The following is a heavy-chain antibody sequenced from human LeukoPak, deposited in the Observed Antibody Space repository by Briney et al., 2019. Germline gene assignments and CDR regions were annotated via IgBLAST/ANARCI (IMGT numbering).Heavy chain of an antibody. V-gene: IGHV3-23*01. CDR1: GFTFNTYG. D-gene: IGHD3/OR15-3a*01. CDR3: ARDSGFSGTQRGEH. J-gene: IGHJ1*01. CDR2: ISGSGGAT. Sequence: EGSLRLSCAASGFTFNTYGMSWVRQAPGKGLEWVSGISGSGGATYYADSVKGRFTISRDNSKNTLYLQMNSLRAEDTAVYYCARDSGFSGTQRGEHWGQGTLVTVSS.